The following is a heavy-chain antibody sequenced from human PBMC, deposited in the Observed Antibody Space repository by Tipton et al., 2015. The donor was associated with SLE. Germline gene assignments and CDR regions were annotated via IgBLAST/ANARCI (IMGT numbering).Heavy chain of an antibody. V-gene: IGHV4-61*02. Sequence: TLSLTCTVSGGSISSGSYYWSWIRQPAGKGLEWIGRIYTSGSTNYNPSLKSRVTISVDTSKNQFSLKLSSVTAADTAVYYCARDEAGNDMVGSVGSCFDYWGQGTLVTVSS. D-gene: IGHD2-15*01. CDR2: IYTSGST. CDR1: GGSISSGSYY. J-gene: IGHJ4*02. CDR3: ARDEAGNDMVGSVGSCFDY.